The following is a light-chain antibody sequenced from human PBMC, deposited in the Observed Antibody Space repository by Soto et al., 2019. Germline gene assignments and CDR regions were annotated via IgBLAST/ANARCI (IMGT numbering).Light chain of an antibody. V-gene: IGKV1-5*01. Sequence: DIQMTQSPSTLSASVGDRVTITCRASQSIRGWLAWYQQKPGKAPNLLIYDASRLKSGGPSRCSGGGSGTEFTLTITSLQPDDFATYYCHQYNSFSPWTFGQGTKVEVK. J-gene: IGKJ1*01. CDR3: HQYNSFSPWT. CDR1: QSIRGW. CDR2: DAS.